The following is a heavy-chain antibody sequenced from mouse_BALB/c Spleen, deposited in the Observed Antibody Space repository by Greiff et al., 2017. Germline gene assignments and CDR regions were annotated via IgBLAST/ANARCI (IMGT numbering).Heavy chain of an antibody. CDR3: ARRYDYDMDY. V-gene: IGHV1S56*01. CDR1: GYTFTSNH. J-gene: IGHJ4*01. CDR2: IYSGNVNT. D-gene: IGHD2-14*01. Sequence: QVHVKQSGPELVKPGPSVRISCKASGYTFTSNHTHRVKQRPGRGLDWNGWIYSGNVNTKYNEKFKGKATLTADKSSSTAYMQLSSLTSEDSAVYLCARRYDYDMDYRSQGTS.